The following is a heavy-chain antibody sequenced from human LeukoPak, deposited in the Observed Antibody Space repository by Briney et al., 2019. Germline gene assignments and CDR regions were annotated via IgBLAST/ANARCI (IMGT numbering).Heavy chain of an antibody. CDR2: ISWDGGST. V-gene: IGHV3-43D*03. CDR3: AKDAIRYCSSTSCSYFDY. D-gene: IGHD2-2*01. J-gene: IGHJ4*02. Sequence: PGGSLRLSCAASGFTFDDYAMHWVRQAPGKGLEWVSLISWDGGSTYYADSVKGRFTISRDNSKNSLYLQMNSLRAEDTALYYCAKDAIRYCSSTSCSYFDYWGQGTLVTVSS. CDR1: GFTFDDYA.